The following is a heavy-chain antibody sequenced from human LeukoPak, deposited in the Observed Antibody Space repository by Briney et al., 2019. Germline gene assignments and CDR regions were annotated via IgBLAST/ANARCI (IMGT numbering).Heavy chain of an antibody. Sequence: ASVKVSCKASGYTFTGYDINWVRQATGQGLEWMGWMNPNSGNTGYAQKFQGRVTITRNTSISTAYMELSSLRSEDTAVYYCARGITIFGVAPGGYWGQGTLVTVSS. D-gene: IGHD3-3*01. CDR2: MNPNSGNT. J-gene: IGHJ4*02. CDR1: GYTFTGYD. CDR3: ARGITIFGVAPGGY. V-gene: IGHV1-8*03.